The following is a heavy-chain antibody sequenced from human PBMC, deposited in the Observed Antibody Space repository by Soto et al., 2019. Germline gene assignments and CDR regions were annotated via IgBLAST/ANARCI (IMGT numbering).Heavy chain of an antibody. Sequence: GGSLRLSCAAPGFTFSSYDMRWVRQATGKGLEWVSAIGTAGDTYYPGSVKGRFTISRENAKNSLYLQMNSLRAEDTAVYWCARDVTVTSPYYCYYGMDVWGDATTLPVTS. CDR1: GFTFSSYD. V-gene: IGHV3-13*01. CDR3: ARDVTVTSPYYCYYGMDV. D-gene: IGHD4-4*01. J-gene: IGHJ6*04. CDR2: IGTAGDT.